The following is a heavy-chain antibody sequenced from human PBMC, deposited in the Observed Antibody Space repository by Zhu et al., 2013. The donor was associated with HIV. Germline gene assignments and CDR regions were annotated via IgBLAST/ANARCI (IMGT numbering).Heavy chain of an antibody. V-gene: IGHV1-18*01. CDR1: GYTFTSYG. CDR3: ARDRTIFGARGWFDP. D-gene: IGHD3-3*01. Sequence: QVQLVQSGAEVKKPGASVKVSCKASGYTFTSYGISWVRQAPGQGLEWMGWISAYNGNTNYAQKLQGRVTMTTDTSTRTAYMELRSLRSDDTAVYYCARDRTIFGARGWFDPVGPTGTLVTVSS. CDR2: ISAYNGNT. J-gene: IGHJ5*02.